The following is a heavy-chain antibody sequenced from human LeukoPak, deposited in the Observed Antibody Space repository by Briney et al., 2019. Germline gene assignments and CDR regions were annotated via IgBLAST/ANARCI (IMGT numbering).Heavy chain of an antibody. J-gene: IGHJ4*02. CDR3: AIATRYGSGLTRNFDY. Sequence: RPGGSLRLSCAASGFTFDDYGMSWVRQAPGKGLEWVSGINWNGGSTVYADSVKGRFTISRDNAKNSLYLQMNSLRAEGTALYYFAIATRYGSGLTRNFDYWGQGTLVTVSS. V-gene: IGHV3-20*04. CDR2: INWNGGST. D-gene: IGHD3-10*01. CDR1: GFTFDDYG.